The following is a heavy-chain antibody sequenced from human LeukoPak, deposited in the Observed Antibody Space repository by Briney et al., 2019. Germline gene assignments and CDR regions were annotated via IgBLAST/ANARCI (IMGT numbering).Heavy chain of an antibody. D-gene: IGHD3-22*01. Sequence: ASVKVSCKASGYTFTNYNMHWVRQAPGQGLEWMGLINPRGGSTSYAQKFQGRVTMTRDTSTSTVYMELSSLRSEDTAVYYCARGYYDSSGYYYVDDYWGQGTLVTVSS. V-gene: IGHV1-46*01. CDR2: INPRGGST. CDR1: GYTFTNYN. CDR3: ARGYYDSSGYYYVDDY. J-gene: IGHJ4*02.